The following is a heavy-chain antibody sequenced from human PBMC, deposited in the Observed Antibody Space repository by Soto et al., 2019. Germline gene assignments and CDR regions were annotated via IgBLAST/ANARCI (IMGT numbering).Heavy chain of an antibody. CDR1: GFTFSSNW. V-gene: IGHV3-74*01. D-gene: IGHD6-19*01. J-gene: IGHJ4*02. CDR2: LNSDGTSA. Sequence: EVQLVESGGGLVQPGGSLRLSCAGSGFTFSSNWMHWVRQYPGKGLVWVSRLNSDGTSASYADSVKGRFTISRDNAKNTLFLQMNSLTAEDTALYYCARGPSGWFGFDYWGQGTLVTVSS. CDR3: ARGPSGWFGFDY.